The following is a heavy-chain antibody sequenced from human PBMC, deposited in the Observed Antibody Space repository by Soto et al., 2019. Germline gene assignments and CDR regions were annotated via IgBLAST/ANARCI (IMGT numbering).Heavy chain of an antibody. D-gene: IGHD2-21*02. CDR1: GFSVSSTF. Sequence: EVQLVESGGGLVQPGGSLRLSCAVSGFSVSSTFMNWVRQATGKGLEWVAVIHSGGNTFYGDSVKGRFTISRDNSKIMVYLQMTSLRGDGTAVYFCARALVTTPPRTFDYWGQGTLVTVSS. V-gene: IGHV3-66*01. CDR3: ARALVTTPPRTFDY. J-gene: IGHJ4*02. CDR2: IHSGGNT.